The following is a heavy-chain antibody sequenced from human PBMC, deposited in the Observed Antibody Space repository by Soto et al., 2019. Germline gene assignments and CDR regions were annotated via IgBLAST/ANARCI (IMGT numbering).Heavy chain of an antibody. CDR2: IYWDDDK. V-gene: IGHV2-5*02. CDR1: GFSLDTSGVG. CDR3: SHMESRVASYGLDV. J-gene: IGHJ6*02. D-gene: IGHD3-3*01. Sequence: QITLKESGPTLVKPTQTLTLTRTFSGFSLDTSGVGVAWIRQPPGKALEWLTLIYWDDDKRYSPSLRSRLTITKDTSENRVVLTMTNIDPVDTATYYCSHMESRVASYGLDVLGQGTTVPVSS.